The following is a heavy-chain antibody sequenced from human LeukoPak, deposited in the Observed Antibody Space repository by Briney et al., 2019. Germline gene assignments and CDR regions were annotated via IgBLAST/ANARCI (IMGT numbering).Heavy chain of an antibody. J-gene: IGHJ4*02. CDR1: GFTFSGHW. D-gene: IGHD1-14*01. CDR3: TRDRSRAEDD. Sequence: GGSLRLSCAASGFTFSGHWMSWVRQAPGKGLEWVANINQGGSDKYYVDSVKGRFTISRDNANNLLYLQMNSLRGEDTAVYYCTRDRSRAEDDWGQGTLVAVSS. CDR2: INQGGSDK. V-gene: IGHV3-7*01.